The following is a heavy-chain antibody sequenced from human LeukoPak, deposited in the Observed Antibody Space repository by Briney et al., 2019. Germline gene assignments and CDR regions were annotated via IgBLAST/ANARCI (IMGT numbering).Heavy chain of an antibody. J-gene: IGHJ3*02. CDR1: GLTFSSYA. CDR3: AKGGYDSSGYYFVDAIDI. V-gene: IGHV3-23*01. CDR2: ISGSGGST. D-gene: IGHD3-22*01. Sequence: GGSLRLSCAASGLTFSSYAMSWVRPPPGKGLEWVSAISGSGGSTYYADSVKGRFTISRDNSKNPLYLQMNSVRAEDTAVYYCAKGGYDSSGYYFVDAIDIWGQGTMVTVSS.